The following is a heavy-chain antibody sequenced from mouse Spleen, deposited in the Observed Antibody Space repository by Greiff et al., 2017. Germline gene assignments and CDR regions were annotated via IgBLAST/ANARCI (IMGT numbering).Heavy chain of an antibody. CDR3: ARTLGRPFDY. D-gene: IGHD4-1*01. Sequence: QVQLKQSGAELVKPGASVKLSCKASGYTFTSYWMQWVKQRPGQGLEWIGEIDPSDSYTNYNQKFKGKATLTVDTSSSTAYMQLSSLTSEDSAVYYCARTLGRPFDYWGQGTTLTVSS. CDR2: IDPSDSYT. V-gene: IGHV1-50*01. J-gene: IGHJ2*01. CDR1: GYTFTSYW.